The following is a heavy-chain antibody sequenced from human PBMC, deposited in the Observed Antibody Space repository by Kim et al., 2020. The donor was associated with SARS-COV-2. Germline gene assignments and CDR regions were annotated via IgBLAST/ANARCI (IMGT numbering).Heavy chain of an antibody. CDR2: GST. CDR3: ARGYKATVGF. D-gene: IGHD4-17*01. V-gene: IGHV4-34*01. Sequence: GSTKYNPSLKSRVTISVDTSKNQFSLRRTSVTAADTAVYYCARGYKATVGFWGQGTLVTVSS. J-gene: IGHJ4*02.